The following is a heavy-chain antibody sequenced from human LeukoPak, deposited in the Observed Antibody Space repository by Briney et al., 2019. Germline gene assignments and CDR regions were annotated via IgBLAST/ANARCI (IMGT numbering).Heavy chain of an antibody. V-gene: IGHV1-24*01. CDR1: GYTLTELS. D-gene: IGHD2-15*01. CDR3: ATEGVVVAAVFDY. Sequence: EASVKDSCKVSGYTLTELSMHWVRPAPGKGLGWMGGFDPEDGETIYAQKFQGRVTMTEDTSTDTACMELSSLRSEDTAVYYCATEGVVVAAVFDYWGQGTLVTVSS. CDR2: FDPEDGET. J-gene: IGHJ4*02.